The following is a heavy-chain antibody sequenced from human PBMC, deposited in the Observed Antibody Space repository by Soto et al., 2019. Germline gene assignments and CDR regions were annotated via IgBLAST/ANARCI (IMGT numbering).Heavy chain of an antibody. CDR1: GGTFSSYT. CDR2: IIPILGIA. Sequence: SVKVSCKASGGTFSSYTISWVRQAPGQGLEWMGRIIPILGIANYAQKFQGRVTITADKSTSTAYMELSSLRSGDTAVYYCLIGSGTPWDGYYIDFWGQGTLVTVSS. J-gene: IGHJ4*02. CDR3: LIGSGTPWDGYYIDF. V-gene: IGHV1-69*02. D-gene: IGHD3-10*01.